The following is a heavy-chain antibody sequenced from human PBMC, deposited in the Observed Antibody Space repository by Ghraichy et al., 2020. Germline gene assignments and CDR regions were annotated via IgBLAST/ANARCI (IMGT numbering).Heavy chain of an antibody. CDR3: TRRRDCSGGSCPPNYYYYGMDV. V-gene: IGHV3-73*01. Sequence: GGSLKLSCAASGFTFSGSAMHWVRQASGKGLEWVGRIRSKANSYATAYAASVKGRFTISRDDSKNTAYLQMNSLKTEDTAVYYCTRRRDCSGGSCPPNYYYYGMDVWGQGTTVTVSS. CDR1: GFTFSGSA. D-gene: IGHD2-15*01. J-gene: IGHJ6*02. CDR2: IRSKANSYAT.